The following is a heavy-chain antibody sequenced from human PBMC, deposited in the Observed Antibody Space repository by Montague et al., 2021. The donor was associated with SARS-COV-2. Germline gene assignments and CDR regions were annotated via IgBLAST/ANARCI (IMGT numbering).Heavy chain of an antibody. CDR3: ARGAPTISMIVEVFTGAGWYFDL. D-gene: IGHD3-22*01. J-gene: IGHJ2*01. V-gene: IGHV4-34*01. CDR1: GGSFSDYY. CDR2: INHSGST. Sequence: SETLSLTCAVHGGSFSDYYWSWIRQPPGKGLEWIGEINHSGSTNYNPSLKSRVTISVDTSKNQFSLKLSSVTAADTAVYYCARGAPTISMIVEVFTGAGWYFDLWGRGTLVTVSS.